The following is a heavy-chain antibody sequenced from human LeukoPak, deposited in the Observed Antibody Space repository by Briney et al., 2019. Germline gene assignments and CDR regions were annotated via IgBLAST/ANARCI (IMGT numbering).Heavy chain of an antibody. CDR1: GGAISRYY. D-gene: IGHD3-9*01. V-gene: IGHV4-59*12. Sequence: SETLSLTCTVSGGAISRYYWSWIRQPPGKGLKWIGYIYDSESTKYSPSLQSRVTMSVDTSRNQFSLKLSSVTAADTAVYYCARDRGRLRYFDTFDYWGQGTLVTVSS. J-gene: IGHJ4*02. CDR3: ARDRGRLRYFDTFDY. CDR2: IYDSEST.